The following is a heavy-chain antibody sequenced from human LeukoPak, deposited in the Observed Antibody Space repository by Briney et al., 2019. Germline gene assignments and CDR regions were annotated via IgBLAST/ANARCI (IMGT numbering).Heavy chain of an antibody. Sequence: ASVKVSCKASGGTFSSYAISWVRQAPGQGLEWMGGIIPIFGTANYAQKFQGRVTITTDESTSTAYMELSSLRSEDTAVYYCARENCGGDCPFDYWGQGTLVTVSS. CDR1: GGTFSSYA. J-gene: IGHJ4*02. V-gene: IGHV1-69*05. D-gene: IGHD2-21*01. CDR3: ARENCGGDCPFDY. CDR2: IIPIFGTA.